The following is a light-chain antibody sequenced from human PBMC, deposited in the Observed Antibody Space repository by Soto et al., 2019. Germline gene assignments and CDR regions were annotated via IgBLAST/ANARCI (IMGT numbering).Light chain of an antibody. V-gene: IGKV3-20*01. CDR2: NTS. CDR3: QQYGSSLWT. CDR1: QSINSKS. Sequence: EIVLTQSPGTLSLSPGEGATVSCRVSQSINSKSLVWYQRKFGQAPRLLIYNTSSRATGIPDRFSGSGSGTDFTLTISRLEPEDFAVYYCQQYGSSLWTFGQGTKVDI. J-gene: IGKJ1*01.